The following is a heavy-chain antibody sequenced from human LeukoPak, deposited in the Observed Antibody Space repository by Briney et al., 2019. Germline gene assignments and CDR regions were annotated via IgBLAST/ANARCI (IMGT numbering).Heavy chain of an antibody. D-gene: IGHD3-22*01. J-gene: IGHJ4*02. CDR3: ARVRRDSSGYLVDY. CDR2: IWYDGSNK. CDR1: GFTFSSYG. V-gene: IGHV3-33*01. Sequence: PGGSLRLSCAASGFTFSSYGMHWVRQAPGKGLEWVAVIWYDGSNKYYADSVKGRFTISRDNSKNTLYLQMNSLRAEDTAVYYCARVRRDSSGYLVDYWGQGTLVTVSS.